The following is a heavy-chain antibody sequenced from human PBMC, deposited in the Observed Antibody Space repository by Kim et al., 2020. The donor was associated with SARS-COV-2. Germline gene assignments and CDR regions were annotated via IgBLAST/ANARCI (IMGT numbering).Heavy chain of an antibody. Sequence: GGSLRLSCATSGLTFSGYYMSWVRQAPGKGLEWVSVLYTGGSTYYSAPVEDRLTISRDKSKNTLYLQMNSLGTEDTAVDYCATAMIVLVPWYFDLWGRGTLVTVSS. V-gene: IGHV3-66*02. J-gene: IGHJ2*01. CDR3: ATAMIVLVPWYFDL. D-gene: IGHD3-22*01. CDR1: GLTFSGYY. CDR2: LYTGGST.